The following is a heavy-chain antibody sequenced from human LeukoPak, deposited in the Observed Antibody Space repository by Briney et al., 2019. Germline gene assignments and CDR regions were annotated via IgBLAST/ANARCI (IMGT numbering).Heavy chain of an antibody. CDR3: AINSLGYCTNGVCYLNAFDI. CDR1: GYTFTSYG. J-gene: IGHJ3*02. D-gene: IGHD2-8*01. Sequence: SVKVSCKASGYTFTSYGISWVRQAPGQGLEWMGGIIPIFGTANYAQKFQGRVTITADESTSTAYMELSSLRSEDTAVYYCAINSLGYCTNGVCYLNAFDIWGQGTMATVSS. V-gene: IGHV1-69*13. CDR2: IIPIFGTA.